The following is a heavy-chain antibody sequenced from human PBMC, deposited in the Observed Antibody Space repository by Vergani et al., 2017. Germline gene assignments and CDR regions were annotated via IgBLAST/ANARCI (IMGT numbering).Heavy chain of an antibody. D-gene: IGHD3-10*01. CDR2: FDPEDGET. V-gene: IGHV1-24*01. CDR3: ATTPYYYGSGRLPFDY. Sequence: QVQLVQSGAEVKKPGASVKVSCKVSGYTLTELSMHWVRQAPGKGLEWMGGFDPEDGETIYAQKFQGRVTMTEDTSTATAYMELSSLRSEDTAVYYCATTPYYYGSGRLPFDYWGQGTLVTVSS. J-gene: IGHJ4*02. CDR1: GYTLTELS.